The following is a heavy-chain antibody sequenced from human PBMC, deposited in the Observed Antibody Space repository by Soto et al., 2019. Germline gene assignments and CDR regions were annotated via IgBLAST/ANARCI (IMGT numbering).Heavy chain of an antibody. D-gene: IGHD1-7*01. CDR2: IKQDGSEK. CDR1: GFTFSSYW. CDR3: ARDSLGNLNWNYSPNAENYFDY. V-gene: IGHV3-7*05. J-gene: IGHJ4*02. Sequence: GGSLRLSCAASGFTFSSYWMSWVRQAPGKGLEWVANIKQDGSEKYYVDSVKGRFTISRDNAKNSLYLQMNSLRAEDTAVYYCARDSLGNLNWNYSPNAENYFDYWGQGTLVTVSS.